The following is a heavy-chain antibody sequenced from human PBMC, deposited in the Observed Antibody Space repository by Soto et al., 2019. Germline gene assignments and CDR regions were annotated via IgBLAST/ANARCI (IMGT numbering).Heavy chain of an antibody. CDR1: GFIFSMYS. CDR2: IPQDGVDG. CDR3: ARDHLILPAHDFFYGSDV. J-gene: IGHJ6*02. Sequence: HPGGSLRLSCEVSGFIFSMYSMSWVRQTPGKGLEWVAKIPQDGVDGHYADAVKGRFTISRDNGKNSLYLQMNNLRAEDTAVYYCARDHLILPAHDFFYGSDVWGRGATVTVSS. D-gene: IGHD2-21*02. V-gene: IGHV3-7*03.